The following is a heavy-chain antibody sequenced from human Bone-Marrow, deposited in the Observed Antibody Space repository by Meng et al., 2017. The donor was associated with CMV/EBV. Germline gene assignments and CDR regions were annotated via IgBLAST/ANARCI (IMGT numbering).Heavy chain of an antibody. CDR1: GLTFSIYP. CDR2: ISYDGSKK. D-gene: IGHD6-13*01. V-gene: IGHV3-30*04. CDR3: AKDKGEGSSWYVIDY. Sequence: GESLKISCAASGLTFSIYPMHWVRQAPGKGLEWVAVISYDGSKKYYADSVKGRFTISRDNSKNTLYMQMNSLRAEDTAVYYCAKDKGEGSSWYVIDYWGQGTLVTVSS. J-gene: IGHJ4*02.